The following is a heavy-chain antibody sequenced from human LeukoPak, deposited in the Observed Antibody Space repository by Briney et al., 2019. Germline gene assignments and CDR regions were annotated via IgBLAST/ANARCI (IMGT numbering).Heavy chain of an antibody. D-gene: IGHD5-12*01. CDR3: ARGRLSADIVATYGFDY. J-gene: IGHJ4*02. Sequence: GASVKVSCKASGYTFTGYYMHWVRQAPGQGLEWMGWINPNSGGTNYAQKFQGRVTMTRDTSISTAYMELSRLRSDDTAVYYCARGRLSADIVATYGFDYWGQGTLVTVSS. V-gene: IGHV1-2*02. CDR2: INPNSGGT. CDR1: GYTFTGYY.